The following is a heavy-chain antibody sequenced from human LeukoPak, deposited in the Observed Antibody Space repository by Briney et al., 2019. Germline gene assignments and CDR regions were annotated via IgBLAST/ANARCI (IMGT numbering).Heavy chain of an antibody. CDR3: AGAYCGGDCYSGRTFDI. CDR2: IYYSGNT. D-gene: IGHD2-21*02. J-gene: IGHJ3*02. V-gene: IGHV4-39*07. Sequence: SETLSLTCTVSGGSISSSSYYWAWIRQPPGKGLEWIGSIYYSGNTYYKSSLKSRVTIAVDTSKNQFSLRLSSVTAADTAVYYCAGAYCGGDCYSGRTFDIWGQGTMVTVSS. CDR1: GGSISSSSYY.